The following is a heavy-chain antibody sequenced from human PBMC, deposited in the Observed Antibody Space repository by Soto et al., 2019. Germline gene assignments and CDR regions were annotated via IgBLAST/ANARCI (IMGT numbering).Heavy chain of an antibody. CDR3: ARSNGSITYYDILTGYSNGMDV. Sequence: QVQLVQSGAEVKKPGSSVKVSCKASGYTFTGYYMHWVLQAPGQGLEWMGWINPNSGGTNYAQKFEGRVTMTRDTSISTAYMERIRLRSDDTAVYYCARSNGSITYYDILTGYSNGMDVWGQGTTVTVSS. CDR1: GYTFTGYY. V-gene: IGHV1-2*02. CDR2: INPNSGGT. D-gene: IGHD3-9*01. J-gene: IGHJ6*02.